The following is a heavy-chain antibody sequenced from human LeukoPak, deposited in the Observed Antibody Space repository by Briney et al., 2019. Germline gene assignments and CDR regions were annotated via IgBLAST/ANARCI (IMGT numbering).Heavy chain of an antibody. D-gene: IGHD3-10*01. Sequence: GGSLRLSCAASGFTFSSYAMSWVRQAPGKGLEWVSAISDSGGSTYYAASVKGRFTISRDNSKNTLYLQMNSLRAEDTAVYYCAKNGWFGELLHWFGPWGQGTLVTVSS. CDR1: GFTFSSYA. CDR3: AKNGWFGELLHWFGP. J-gene: IGHJ5*02. V-gene: IGHV3-23*01. CDR2: ISDSGGST.